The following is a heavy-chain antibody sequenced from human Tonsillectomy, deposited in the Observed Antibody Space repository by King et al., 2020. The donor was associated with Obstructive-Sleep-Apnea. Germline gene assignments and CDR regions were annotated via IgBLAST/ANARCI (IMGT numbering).Heavy chain of an antibody. CDR2: IYYSGST. D-gene: IGHD3-10*01. J-gene: IGHJ5*02. CDR1: GGSISSYY. V-gene: IGHV4-59*01. CDR3: ARAPYGSGIIYWFDP. Sequence: VQLQESGPGLVKPSETLSLTCTVSGGSISSYYWTWIRQPPGKRLEWIGYIYYSGSTNYNPSLKSRVSISVDTSKNQFSLNLSSVTAADTAVYYCARAPYGSGIIYWFDPWGPGTLVPVSS.